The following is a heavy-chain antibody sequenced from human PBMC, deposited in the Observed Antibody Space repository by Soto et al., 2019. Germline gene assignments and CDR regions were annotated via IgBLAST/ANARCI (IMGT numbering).Heavy chain of an antibody. Sequence: GSSVKVSCKASGGTFSSYAISWVRQAPGQGLEWMGGIIPIFGTANYAQKFQGRVTITADESTSTAYMELSSLRSEDTAVYYCARDSMSSGSYYYYGMDVWGQGTTVTVS. V-gene: IGHV1-69*13. J-gene: IGHJ6*02. CDR2: IIPIFGTA. CDR1: GGTFSSYA. D-gene: IGHD3-22*01. CDR3: ARDSMSSGSYYYYGMDV.